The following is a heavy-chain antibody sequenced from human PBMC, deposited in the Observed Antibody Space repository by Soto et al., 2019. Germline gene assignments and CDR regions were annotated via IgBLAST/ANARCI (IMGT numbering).Heavy chain of an antibody. CDR3: ASYRGALYFES. CDR1: GRAMSSNY. D-gene: IGHD3-16*01. Sequence: PSETLSLTCSVSGRAMSSNYWSWIRQSPDKGLEWLGYVFYGGTDYNPSPGGRVSMSVESSKSQFSLKLTSVTVADTAVYYCASYRGALYFESWGPGILVTVSS. V-gene: IGHV4-59*01. CDR2: VFYGGT. J-gene: IGHJ4*02.